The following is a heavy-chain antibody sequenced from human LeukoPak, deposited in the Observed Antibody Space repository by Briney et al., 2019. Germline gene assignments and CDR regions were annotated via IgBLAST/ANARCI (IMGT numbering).Heavy chain of an antibody. J-gene: IGHJ4*02. CDR2: IYHSGST. CDR3: ASQYDCSGYLNYFDY. Sequence: PSQTLSLTRAVSGGSISSGGYSWSWIRQPPGKGLEWIGYIYHSGSTYYNPSLKSRVTISVDRSKNQFSLKLSSVTAADTAVYYCASQYDCSGYLNYFDYWGQGTLVTVSS. D-gene: IGHD3-22*01. V-gene: IGHV4-30-2*01. CDR1: GGSISSGGYS.